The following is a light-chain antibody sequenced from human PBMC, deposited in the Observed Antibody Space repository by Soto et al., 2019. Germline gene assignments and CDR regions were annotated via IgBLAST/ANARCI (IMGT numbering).Light chain of an antibody. CDR2: GAS. CDR1: QSVSSY. J-gene: IGKJ2*01. Sequence: EIVLTQSPATLSLSPGERATLSCRASQSVSSYLAWYQQKPGQAPRLLIYGASNRATDIPARFSGSGSGTXXXXXXXXXESXDFAVYYCQQRGNWPRTFGQGTKLEIK. CDR3: QQRGNWPRT. V-gene: IGKV3-11*01.